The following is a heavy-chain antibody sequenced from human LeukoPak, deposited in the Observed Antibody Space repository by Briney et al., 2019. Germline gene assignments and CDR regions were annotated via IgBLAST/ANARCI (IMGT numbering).Heavy chain of an antibody. CDR2: INPNSGGT. CDR1: GYIFPDYY. CDR3: ARAAPPITIFGVVIRQRERNWFDP. J-gene: IGHJ5*02. Sequence: ASVKVSCKGSGYIFPDYYIYWVRQAPGQGLEWMGWINPNSGGTNYAQKFQGWVTMTRDTSISTAYMELSRLRSDDTAVYYCARAAPPITIFGVVIRQRERNWFDPWGQGTLVTVSS. D-gene: IGHD3-3*01. V-gene: IGHV1-2*04.